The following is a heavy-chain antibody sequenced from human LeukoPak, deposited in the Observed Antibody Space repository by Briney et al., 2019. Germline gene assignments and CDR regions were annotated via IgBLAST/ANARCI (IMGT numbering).Heavy chain of an antibody. CDR3: ARGDSIAAAGHDDY. D-gene: IGHD6-13*01. Sequence: GASVKVSCKVSGYTLTELPMHWVRQAPGKGLEWMGGFDPEDGETIYAQKLQGRVTMTTDTSTSTAYMELRSLRSDDTAVYYCARGDSIAAAGHDDYWGQGTLVTVSS. J-gene: IGHJ4*02. V-gene: IGHV1-24*01. CDR2: FDPEDGET. CDR1: GYTLTELP.